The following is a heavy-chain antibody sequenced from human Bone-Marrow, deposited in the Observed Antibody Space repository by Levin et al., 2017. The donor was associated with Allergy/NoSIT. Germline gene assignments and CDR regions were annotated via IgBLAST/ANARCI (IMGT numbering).Heavy chain of an antibody. CDR1: GYTFTSYA. V-gene: IGHV7-4-1*02. CDR3: ARRTPPGRKLWGRIYYFDL. J-gene: IGHJ2*01. D-gene: IGHD5-12*01. CDR2: INTNTGNP. Sequence: ASVKVSCKASGYTFTSYAMNWVRQAPGQGLEWMGWINTNTGNPTYAQGFTGRFVFSLDTSVSTAYLQISSLKAEDTAVYYCARRTPPGRKLWGRIYYFDLWGRGTLVTVSS.